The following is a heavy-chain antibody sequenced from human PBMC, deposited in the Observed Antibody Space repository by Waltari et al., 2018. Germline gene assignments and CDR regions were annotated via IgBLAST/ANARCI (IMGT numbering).Heavy chain of an antibody. D-gene: IGHD6-6*01. J-gene: IGHJ5*02. CDR1: GYSISSGYY. CDR2: IYHSGLT. Sequence: QVQLQESGPGLVKPSETLSLTCAVSGYSISSGYYWGWIRQPPGKGLEWIGSIYHSGLTYYNPSLKSRVTISVDTSKNQFSLKLSSVTAADTAVYYCARSLENPKYNWFDPWGQGTLVTVSS. V-gene: IGHV4-38-2*01. CDR3: ARSLENPKYNWFDP.